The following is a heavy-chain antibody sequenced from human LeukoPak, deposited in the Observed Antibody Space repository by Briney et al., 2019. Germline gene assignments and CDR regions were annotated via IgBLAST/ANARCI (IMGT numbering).Heavy chain of an antibody. V-gene: IGHV3-11*01. CDR2: ISNSDGTT. CDR3: AREYMDV. Sequence: GGSLRLSCAASGFTFSADYMTWIRQAPGKGLEWVSYISNSDGTTYYGDSVKGRFTISRDNSKNTLYLQMNSLRAEDTAVYYCAREYMDVWGKGTTVSISS. J-gene: IGHJ6*03. CDR1: GFTFSADY.